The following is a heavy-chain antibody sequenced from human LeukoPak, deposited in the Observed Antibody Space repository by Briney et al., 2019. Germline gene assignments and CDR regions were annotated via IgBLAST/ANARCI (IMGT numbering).Heavy chain of an antibody. Sequence: SETLSLTCTVSGGSISSYYWSWIRQPPGKGLEWIGYIYYSGSTNYNPSPKSRVTISVDTSKNQFSLKLSSVTAADTAVYYCARWVVATIFPDAFDIWGQGTMVTVSS. D-gene: IGHD5-12*01. CDR2: IYYSGST. CDR1: GGSISSYY. CDR3: ARWVVATIFPDAFDI. V-gene: IGHV4-59*01. J-gene: IGHJ3*02.